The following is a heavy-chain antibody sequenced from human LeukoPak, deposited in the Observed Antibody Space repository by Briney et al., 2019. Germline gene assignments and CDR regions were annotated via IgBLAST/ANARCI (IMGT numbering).Heavy chain of an antibody. V-gene: IGHV1-46*01. CDR3: ARGILTYYDFWSGMDV. CDR1: GYTFTSYY. D-gene: IGHD3-3*01. Sequence: GASVKVSCKASGYTFTSYYVHWVRQAPGQGLEWMGIINPSGGSTTYAQKFQGRVTMTRDTSTSTVYMELRSLRSEDTAVYYCARGILTYYDFWSGMDVWGKGTTVTVSS. J-gene: IGHJ6*04. CDR2: INPSGGST.